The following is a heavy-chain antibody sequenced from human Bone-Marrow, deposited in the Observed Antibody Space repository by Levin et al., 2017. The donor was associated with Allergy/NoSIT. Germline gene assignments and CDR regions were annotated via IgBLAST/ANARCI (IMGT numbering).Heavy chain of an antibody. CDR2: ISGSGDMT. J-gene: IGHJ5*02. V-gene: IGHV3-23*01. Sequence: GGSLRLSCRASGFLFDTSAMTWVRQAPGKGLKWVSAISGSGDMTSYADSVKGRFTVSRDNSKNMLFLEMDNLRVEDTAIFYCVKGSSGWFQDEDPCGTGPLVTVSS. CDR3: VKGSSGWFQDEDP. D-gene: IGHD6-19*01. CDR1: GFLFDTSA.